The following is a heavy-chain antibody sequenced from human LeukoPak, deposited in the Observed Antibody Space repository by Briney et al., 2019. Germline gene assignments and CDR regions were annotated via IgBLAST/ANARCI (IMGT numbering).Heavy chain of an antibody. V-gene: IGHV3-64*01. Sequence: GGSLRLSCAASGFTFSSYSMHWVRQAPGKGLEYVSAISSNGGSTYYANSVEGRFTISRDNSKNTLYLQMGSLRAEDMAVYYCARVGDSNAFDIWGQGTMVTVSS. CDR3: ARVGDSNAFDI. CDR1: GFTFSSYS. D-gene: IGHD3-22*01. J-gene: IGHJ3*02. CDR2: ISSNGGST.